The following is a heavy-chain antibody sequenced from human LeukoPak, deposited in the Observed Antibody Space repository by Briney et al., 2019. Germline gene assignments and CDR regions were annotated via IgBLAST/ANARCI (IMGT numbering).Heavy chain of an antibody. CDR2: ISAYNGNT. V-gene: IGHV1-18*01. CDR1: GCTFTSYG. D-gene: IGHD3-22*01. CDR3: ARVSDYYDSSGYYGRYYYYMDV. J-gene: IGHJ6*03. Sequence: ASVKVSCKASGCTFTSYGISWVRQAPGQGLEWMGWISAYNGNTNYAQKLQGRVTMTTDTSTSTAYMELRSLRSDDTAVYYCARVSDYYDSSGYYGRYYYYMDVWGKGTTVTISS.